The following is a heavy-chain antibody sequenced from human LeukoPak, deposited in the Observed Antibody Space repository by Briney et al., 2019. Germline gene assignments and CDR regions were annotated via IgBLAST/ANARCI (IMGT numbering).Heavy chain of an antibody. Sequence: SETLSLTCAVYGGSFSGYYWSWIRQPPGKGLEWIGEINHSGSTNYNPSLKSRVTISVDTSKNQFSLKLSSVTAADTAVYYCARLTLGYCSGGSCPPNYYYYYGMDVWGQGTTVTVSS. V-gene: IGHV4-34*01. CDR2: INHSGST. D-gene: IGHD2-15*01. J-gene: IGHJ6*02. CDR3: ARLTLGYCSGGSCPPNYYYYYGMDV. CDR1: GGSFSGYY.